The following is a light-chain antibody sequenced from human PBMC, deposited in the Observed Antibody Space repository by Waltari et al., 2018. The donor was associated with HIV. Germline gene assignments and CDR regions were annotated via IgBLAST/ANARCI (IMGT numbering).Light chain of an antibody. CDR3: AAWDDSLSGPV. J-gene: IGLJ2*01. Sequence: QSVLIQPPSPSGTPGQSVTISGSGSNSNMGSNNVYWYRQLQGPAPNPLTYRNDPRPSGVPDRFSGSKSFTSASLAVSGLRSEDEADYYCAAWDDSLSGPVFGGGTKVTVL. V-gene: IGLV1-47*01. CDR2: RND. CDR1: NSNMGSNN.